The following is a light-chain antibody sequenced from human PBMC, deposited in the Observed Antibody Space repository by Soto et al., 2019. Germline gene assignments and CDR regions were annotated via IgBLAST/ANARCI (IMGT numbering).Light chain of an antibody. CDR2: EVS. V-gene: IGLV2-14*01. J-gene: IGLJ1*01. Sequence: QSVLTQPASVSGSPGQSITISCTGTSSDLGGYNFVSWYQQHPGKAPKLMIFEVSNRPSGVSNRFSASKSGDTASLTISGLQADDEADYYCSSYTSSRTFVFGTGTKLTVL. CDR3: SSYTSSRTFV. CDR1: SSDLGGYNF.